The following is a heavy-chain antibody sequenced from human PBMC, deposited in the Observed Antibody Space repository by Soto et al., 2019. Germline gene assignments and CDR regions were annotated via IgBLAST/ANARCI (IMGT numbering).Heavy chain of an antibody. CDR3: AVTPGFCSGGSCSPPTYSFDY. Sequence: GGSLRLSCAASGFTFSSYAMSWVRQAPGKGLEWVSAISGSGGSTYYADSVKGRFTISRDNSKNTLYLQMNSLRAEDTAVYYCAVTPGFCSGGSCSPPTYSFDYGGQEPLVTVPS. D-gene: IGHD2-15*01. CDR2: ISGSGGST. J-gene: IGHJ4*02. V-gene: IGHV3-23*01. CDR1: GFTFSSYA.